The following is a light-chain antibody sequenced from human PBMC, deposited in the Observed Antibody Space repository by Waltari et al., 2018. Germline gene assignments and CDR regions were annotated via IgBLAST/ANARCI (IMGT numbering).Light chain of an antibody. CDR2: EDH. V-gene: IGLV2-23*01. J-gene: IGLJ3*02. CDR3: CSYAGSYTWV. Sequence: QSALTQPASVSGSPGQSITISCTGTSSDVGNYNLVSWYQQYPGKAPQVMIYEDHRRASRVSDRLSCSMSGNTASLAIPGVQAEDEADYYCCSYAGSYTWVFGGGTKLTVL. CDR1: SSDVGNYNL.